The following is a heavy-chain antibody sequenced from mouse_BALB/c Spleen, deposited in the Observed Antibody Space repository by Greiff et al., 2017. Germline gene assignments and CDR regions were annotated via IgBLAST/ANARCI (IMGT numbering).Heavy chain of an antibody. J-gene: IGHJ1*01. V-gene: IGHV3-2*02. CDR1: GYSITSDYA. D-gene: IGHD1-1*01. CDR3: ARADGSSYLYWYFDV. CDR2: ISYSGST. Sequence: EVTLQQSGPGLVKPSQSLSLTCTVTGYSITSDYAWYWIRQFPGNKLEWMGYISYSGSTSYNPSLKSRISITRDTSKNQFFLQLNSVTTEDTATYYCARADGSSYLYWYFDVWGAGTTVTVSS.